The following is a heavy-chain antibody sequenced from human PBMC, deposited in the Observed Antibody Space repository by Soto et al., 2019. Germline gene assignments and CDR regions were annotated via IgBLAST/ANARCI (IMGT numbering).Heavy chain of an antibody. CDR3: ARGRRGYDILTGYYPVYYFDY. CDR2: INPSGGST. CDR1: GYTFTSYY. V-gene: IGHV1-46*03. D-gene: IGHD3-9*01. J-gene: IGHJ4*02. Sequence: GASVKVSCKASGYTFTSYYMHWVRQAPGQGLEWMGIINPSGGSTSYAQKLQGRVTMTRDTSASTVYMELSSLRSEDTAVYYCARGRRGYDILTGYYPVYYFDYWGQGTLVTSPQ.